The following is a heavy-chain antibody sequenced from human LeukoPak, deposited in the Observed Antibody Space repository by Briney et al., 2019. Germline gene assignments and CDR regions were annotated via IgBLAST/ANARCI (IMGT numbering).Heavy chain of an antibody. CDR3: ARDPSGITMIVVVSTYYGMDV. CDR2: IIPILGIA. Sequence: SVKVSCKASGGTFSSYAISWVRQASGQGLEWMGRIIPILGIANYAQKFQGRVTITADKSTSTAYMELSSLRSEDTAVYYCARDPSGITMIVVVSTYYGMDVWGQGTTVTVSS. D-gene: IGHD3-22*01. J-gene: IGHJ6*02. CDR1: GGTFSSYA. V-gene: IGHV1-69*04.